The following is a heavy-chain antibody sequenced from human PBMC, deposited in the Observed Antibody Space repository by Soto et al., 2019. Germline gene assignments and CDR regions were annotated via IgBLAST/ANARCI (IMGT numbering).Heavy chain of an antibody. CDR3: ARYKGDGDYGGYFDL. CDR2: ISYDGSNK. CDR1: GFTFSSYA. D-gene: IGHD4-17*01. J-gene: IGHJ2*01. Sequence: QVQLVESGGGVVQPGRSLRLSCAASGFTFSSYAMHWVRQAPGKGLELVAVISYDGSNKYYADSVKGRFTISRDNSKNTLYLQMNSLRAEDTAVYYCARYKGDGDYGGYFDLWGRGTLVTVSS. V-gene: IGHV3-30-3*01.